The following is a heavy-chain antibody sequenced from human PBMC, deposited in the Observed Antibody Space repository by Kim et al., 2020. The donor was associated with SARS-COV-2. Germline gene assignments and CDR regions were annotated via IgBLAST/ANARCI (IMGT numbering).Heavy chain of an antibody. V-gene: IGHV4-4*06. Sequence: HKGRVTMSVDTAKNQFSLKLSSVTAADTAVYYCARGAPFTMIGGWQAFDPWGQGTLVTVSS. CDR3: ARGAPFTMIGGWQAFDP. J-gene: IGHJ5*02. D-gene: IGHD3-10*02.